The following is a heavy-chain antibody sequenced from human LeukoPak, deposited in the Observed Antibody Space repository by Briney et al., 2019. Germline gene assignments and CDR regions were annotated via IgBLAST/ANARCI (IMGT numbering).Heavy chain of an antibody. CDR1: GGSISSGGYY. D-gene: IGHD2-2*01. CDR2: INHSGST. V-gene: IGHV4-30-2*01. CDR3: AAYCSSTSCPYNWFDP. Sequence: SQTLSLTCTVSGGSISSGGYYWSWIRQPPGKGLEWIGEINHSGSTNYNPSLKSRVTISVDTSKNQFSLKLSSVTAADTAVYYCAAYCSSTSCPYNWFDPWGQGTLVTVSS. J-gene: IGHJ5*02.